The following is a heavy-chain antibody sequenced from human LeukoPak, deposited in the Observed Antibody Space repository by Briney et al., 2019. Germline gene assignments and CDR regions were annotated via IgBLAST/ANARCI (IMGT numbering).Heavy chain of an antibody. CDR2: INAGNGNT. Sequence: ASVKVSCKASGYTFTSYAMHWVRQAPGQRLEWMGWINAGNGNTKYSQKFQGRVTITRNTSASTAYMELSSLRSEDTAVYYCARDSAAINAFDIWGQGTMVTVSS. CDR1: GYTFTSYA. J-gene: IGHJ3*02. V-gene: IGHV1-3*01. CDR3: ARDSAAINAFDI. D-gene: IGHD2-2*02.